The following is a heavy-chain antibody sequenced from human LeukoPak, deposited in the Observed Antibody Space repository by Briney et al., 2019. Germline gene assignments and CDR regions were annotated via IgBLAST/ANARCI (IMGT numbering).Heavy chain of an antibody. J-gene: IGHJ4*02. CDR2: ISGSGGST. CDR3: AKGSGVAAVVPVAYY. Sequence: PGGSLRLSCAAPGFTFSNYAMSWVRQAPGKGLEWVSTISGSGGSTYYADSVKGRFTISRDSSKNTLYLLMNSLRAEDTAVYYCAKGSGVAAVVPVAYYWGQGTLVTVSS. CDR1: GFTFSNYA. D-gene: IGHD4-23*01. V-gene: IGHV3-23*01.